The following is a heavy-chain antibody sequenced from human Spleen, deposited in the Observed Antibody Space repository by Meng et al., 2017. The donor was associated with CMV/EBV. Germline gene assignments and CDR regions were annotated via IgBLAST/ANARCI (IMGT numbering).Heavy chain of an antibody. J-gene: IGHJ6*02. V-gene: IGHV3-7*01. D-gene: IGHD2-2*01. CDR3: ARAQGYCSSTSCSPYYYGMDV. CDR2: IKQDGSEK. CDR1: GFTLSSYW. Sequence: GESLKISCAASGFTLSSYWMSWVRQAPGKGLAWVANIKQDGSEKYYVDSVKGRFTISRDNAKNSLYLQMNSLRAEDTAVYYCARAQGYCSSTSCSPYYYGMDVWGQGTTVTVSS.